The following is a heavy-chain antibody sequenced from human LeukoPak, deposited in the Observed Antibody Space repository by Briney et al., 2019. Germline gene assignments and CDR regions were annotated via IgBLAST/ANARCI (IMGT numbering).Heavy chain of an antibody. D-gene: IGHD2-15*01. CDR3: ARGKSCIGGSCYANWFDP. V-gene: IGHV4-31*03. CDR1: GGSISSGTYY. J-gene: IGHJ5*02. CDR2: IYYSGSA. Sequence: SETLSLTCTVSGGSISSGTYYWSWIRQHPGTGLDWIGYIYYSGSAYYNPSLKSRVTISVDTSKNQFSLKLSSVTAADTAVYYCARGKSCIGGSCYANWFDPWGQGTLVTVSS.